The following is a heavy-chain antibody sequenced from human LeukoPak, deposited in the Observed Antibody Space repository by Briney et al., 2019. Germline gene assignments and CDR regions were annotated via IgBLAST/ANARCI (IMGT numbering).Heavy chain of an antibody. D-gene: IGHD1-14*01. CDR3: ARQAEGSYYFDY. V-gene: IGHV3-30*03. J-gene: IGHJ4*02. Sequence: GESLRLSCAASEFTFSSYGMHWVRQAPGKGLEWVAVISYDGSNQYYADSVKGRFTISRDNSKNTLDLQMNSLRADDTAVYYCARQAEGSYYFDYWGQGTLVTVSS. CDR2: ISYDGSNQ. CDR1: EFTFSSYG.